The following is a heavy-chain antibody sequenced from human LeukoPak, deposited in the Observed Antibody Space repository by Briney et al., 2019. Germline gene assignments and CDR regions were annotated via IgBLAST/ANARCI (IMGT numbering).Heavy chain of an antibody. V-gene: IGHV3-21*01. D-gene: IGHD2-15*01. CDR1: GFTFNTYT. CDR2: ITGSSSYI. J-gene: IGHJ4*02. Sequence: GGSLRLSCAASGFTFNTYTMNWVRQAPGKGLEWVSSITGSSSYIYYADSVKGRFTISRDNAKNSLYLQMNSLRAEDTAVYYCARGGGSCDYWGQGTLVTVSS. CDR3: ARGGGSCDY.